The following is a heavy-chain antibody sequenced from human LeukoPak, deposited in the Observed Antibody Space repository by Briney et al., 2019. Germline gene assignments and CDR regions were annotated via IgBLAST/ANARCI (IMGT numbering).Heavy chain of an antibody. Sequence: GASVKVSCKASGYTFTSYGISWVRQAPGQGLEWMGLISAYNGNTNYAQKLQGRVTMTTDTSTSTAYMELRSLRSDDTAVYYCARVSGYENYYGDSDYWGQGTLVTVSS. CDR2: ISAYNGNT. J-gene: IGHJ4*02. D-gene: IGHD4-17*01. CDR1: GYTFTSYG. CDR3: ARVSGYENYYGDSDY. V-gene: IGHV1-18*04.